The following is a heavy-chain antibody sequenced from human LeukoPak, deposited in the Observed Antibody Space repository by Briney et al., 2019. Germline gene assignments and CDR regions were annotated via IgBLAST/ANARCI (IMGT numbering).Heavy chain of an antibody. J-gene: IGHJ6*02. V-gene: IGHV3-53*01. CDR3: ARAKDSSSLLLVYYYGMDV. Sequence: QTGGSLRLSCAASGFTVSSNYMSWVRQAPGKGLEWVSGIYSGGSTYYADSVKGRFTISRDNSKNTLYLQMNSLRAEDTAVYYCARAKDSSSLLLVYYYGMDVWGQGTTVTVSS. CDR1: GFTVSSNY. CDR2: IYSGGST. D-gene: IGHD6-13*01.